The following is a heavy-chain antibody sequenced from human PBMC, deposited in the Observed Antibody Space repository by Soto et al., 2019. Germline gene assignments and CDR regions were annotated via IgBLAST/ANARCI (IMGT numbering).Heavy chain of an antibody. CDR3: SRSQGSSTSLEIYYYYYYGMDV. CDR1: GGTFGSYA. J-gene: IGHJ6*02. CDR2: IIPIPGTA. Sequence: QVQLVQSGAEVKKPGCSVKVSCTASGGTFGSYAISWVRQAPGQGLEWMGGIIPIPGTANYAQKFQGRVTIAADESTSTAYMELSSLRSEDTAVYYCSRSQGSSTSLEIYYYYYYGMDVWGQGTTVTVSS. V-gene: IGHV1-69*01. D-gene: IGHD2-2*01.